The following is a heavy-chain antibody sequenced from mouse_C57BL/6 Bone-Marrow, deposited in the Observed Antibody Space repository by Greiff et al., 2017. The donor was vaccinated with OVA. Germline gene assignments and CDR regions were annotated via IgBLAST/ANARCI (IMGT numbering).Heavy chain of an antibody. Sequence: QVQLKESGPGLVQPSQSLSITCTVSGFSLTSYGVHWVRQSPGKGLEWLGVIWRGGSTDYNAAFMSRLSITKDNSKSQVFFKMNSLQADDTAIYYCAKGDYGSRYGYDFDYWGQGTTLTVSS. CDR3: AKGDYGSRYGYDFDY. CDR1: GFSLTSYG. D-gene: IGHD1-1*01. CDR2: IWRGGST. J-gene: IGHJ2*01. V-gene: IGHV2-5*01.